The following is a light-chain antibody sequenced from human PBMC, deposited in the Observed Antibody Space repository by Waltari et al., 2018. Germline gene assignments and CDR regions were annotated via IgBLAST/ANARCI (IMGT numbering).Light chain of an antibody. V-gene: IGLV3-9*01. CDR2: RDT. J-gene: IGLJ3*02. CDR1: NIERKD. CDR3: QVWDSRSSWV. Sequence: SYELTQPLSVSVALGQTASITCGGNNIERKDVHWYQQKPGQAPVLVLFRDTNRASGIPERFSGSNSGNTATLTITRAQAGDEADYYCQVWDSRSSWVFGGGTKLTVL.